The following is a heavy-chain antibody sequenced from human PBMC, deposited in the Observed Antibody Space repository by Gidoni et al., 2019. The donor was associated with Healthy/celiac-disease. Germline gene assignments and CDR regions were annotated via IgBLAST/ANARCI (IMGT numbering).Heavy chain of an antibody. CDR3: ARKGAPSPTLGGDPFDY. Sequence: EVQLVESGGGLVQPGGSLRLSCAASGFTVSSNYMSWVRQAPGKGLEWVSVIYSGGSTYYADSVKGRFTISRDNSKNTLYLQMNSLRAEDTAVYYCARKGAPSPTLGGDPFDYWGQGTLVTVSS. CDR2: IYSGGST. J-gene: IGHJ4*02. D-gene: IGHD4-17*01. CDR1: GFTVSSNY. V-gene: IGHV3-66*01.